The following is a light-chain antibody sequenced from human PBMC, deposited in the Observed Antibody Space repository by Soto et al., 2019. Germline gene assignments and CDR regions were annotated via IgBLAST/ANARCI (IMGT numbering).Light chain of an antibody. CDR2: GNN. V-gene: IGLV1-40*01. J-gene: IGLJ1*01. CDR1: TSNIGSGYD. Sequence: QSVLTQPPSVSGAPGQRVTIPCTGTTSNIGSGYDVHWYQQLPGTAPKVLIYGNNNRPSGVPGRFSASKSGTSASLAITGLQAEDEADYYCQSYDSRLSGYVLGTGTKLTVL. CDR3: QSYDSRLSGYV.